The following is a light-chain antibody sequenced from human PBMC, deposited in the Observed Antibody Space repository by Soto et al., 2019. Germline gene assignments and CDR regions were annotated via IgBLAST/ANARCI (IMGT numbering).Light chain of an antibody. CDR3: TSFTTISTWV. CDR2: EVS. V-gene: IGLV2-14*01. Sequence: QSVLTQPASVSGSPGQSITISCTGTSSDVGGYNHVSWFQQHPGKAPKLKIYEVSNRPSGVSNRFSGSKSGNTASLTISELQAEDEADYYCTSFTTISTWVFGGGTKLTVL. CDR1: SSDVGGYNH. J-gene: IGLJ3*02.